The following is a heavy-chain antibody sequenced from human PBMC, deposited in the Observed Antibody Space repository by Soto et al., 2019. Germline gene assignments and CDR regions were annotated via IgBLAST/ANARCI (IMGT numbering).Heavy chain of an antibody. CDR1: GFTFSSYA. J-gene: IGHJ5*02. Sequence: GGFLRLSCAASGFTFSSYAMSWVRQAPGKGLEWVSSFTNSAYYADSVKGRFTISRDNSKNTLYLQLNSLRVEDTAIYYCAKGGCISSACRGFDPWGQGTLVTVSS. CDR3: AKGGCISSACRGFDP. D-gene: IGHD3-3*02. CDR2: FTNSA. V-gene: IGHV3-23*01.